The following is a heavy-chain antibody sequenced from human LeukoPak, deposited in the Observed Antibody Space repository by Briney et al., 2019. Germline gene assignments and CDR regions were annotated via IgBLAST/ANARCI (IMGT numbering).Heavy chain of an antibody. CDR1: GFTFSSYS. V-gene: IGHV3-21*01. J-gene: IGHJ4*02. D-gene: IGHD3-22*01. Sequence: PGGSLRLSCAASGFTFSSYSMNWVRQAPGKGLEWVSSISSSSSYIYYADSVKGRFTISRDNAKNSLYLQMNSLRAEDTAVYYCAGDMYYYGSSGPIPREWGQGTLVTVSS. CDR3: AGDMYYYGSSGPIPRE. CDR2: ISSSSSYI.